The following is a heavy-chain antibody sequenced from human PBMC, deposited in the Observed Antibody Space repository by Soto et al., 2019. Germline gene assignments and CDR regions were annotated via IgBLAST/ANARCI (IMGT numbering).Heavy chain of an antibody. CDR1: GFTFRSYG. CDR3: AKDPHVSGHSYSYKSYFYGMDV. CDR2: TSDDGSNE. J-gene: IGHJ6*02. V-gene: IGHV3-30*18. D-gene: IGHD5-18*01. Sequence: VQLVESGGGVAQPGRSLRLSCAASGFTFRSYGMHWVRQAPGKGLEWVAATSDDGSNEYYADSVKGRFTISRANSRNTLYLQMNSLRAEDTAVYYCAKDPHVSGHSYSYKSYFYGMDVWGQGTTVTVSS.